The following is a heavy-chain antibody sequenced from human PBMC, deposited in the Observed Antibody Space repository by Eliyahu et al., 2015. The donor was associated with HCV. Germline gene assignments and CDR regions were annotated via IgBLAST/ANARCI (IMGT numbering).Heavy chain of an antibody. CDR2: ISGSGGST. J-gene: IGHJ6*02. V-gene: IGHV3-23*01. CDR3: ATTSRGTAMSMDV. D-gene: IGHD2-21*02. Sequence: GKGLEWVSAISGSGGSTYYADSVKGRFTISRDNSKNTLYLQMNSLRAEDTAVYYCATTSRGTAMSMDVWGQGTTVTVSS.